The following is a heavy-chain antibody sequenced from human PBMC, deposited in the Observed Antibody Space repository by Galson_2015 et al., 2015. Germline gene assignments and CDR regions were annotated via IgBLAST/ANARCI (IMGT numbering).Heavy chain of an antibody. Sequence: SLRLSCAASGFTFSSYRMNWVRQAPGKGLEWVSSISSSSSYIYYADSVKGRFTISRDNAKNSLYLQMNSLRAEDTAVYYCARVGGVGYYYYYMDVWGKGTTVTVSS. J-gene: IGHJ6*03. CDR2: ISSSSSYI. CDR1: GFTFSSYR. D-gene: IGHD3-3*01. CDR3: ARVGGVGYYYYYMDV. V-gene: IGHV3-21*01.